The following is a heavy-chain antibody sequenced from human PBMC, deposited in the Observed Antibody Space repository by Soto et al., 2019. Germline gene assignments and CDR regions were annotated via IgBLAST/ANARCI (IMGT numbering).Heavy chain of an antibody. CDR1: GITFSAYD. CDR3: ASLSRFALDY. J-gene: IGHJ4*01. CDR2: ISSSSSYI. D-gene: IGHD3-10*01. V-gene: IGHV3-21*01. Sequence: GGSLRLSCAASGITFSAYDMNWVRQAPGKGMEWVSSISSSSSYIYYTDSVKSRFTISRDNANNSLYLQMNTLRAEDTAVYYCASLSRFALDYWGQGTLVTAPQ.